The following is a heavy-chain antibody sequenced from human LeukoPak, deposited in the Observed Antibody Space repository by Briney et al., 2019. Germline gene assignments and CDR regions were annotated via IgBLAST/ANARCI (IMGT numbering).Heavy chain of an antibody. Sequence: SETLSLTCTVSGVSFSSYYRSWVRQPPGKGLEWIGYIYYSGSTNYNPSLKSRATISVDTSKNQFSLKLSSVTAADTAVYYCARDLLGGDDAFDIWGQGTMVTVSS. V-gene: IGHV4-59*01. CDR2: IYYSGST. CDR1: GVSFSSYY. CDR3: ARDLLGGDDAFDI. J-gene: IGHJ3*02.